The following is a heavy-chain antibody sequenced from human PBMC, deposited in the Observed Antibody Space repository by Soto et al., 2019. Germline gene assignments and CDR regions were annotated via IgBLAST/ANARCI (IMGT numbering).Heavy chain of an antibody. CDR3: ARATTGDYYYGMDV. J-gene: IGHJ6*02. CDR1: GGTFSSYA. D-gene: IGHD1-1*01. Sequence: SLKVSCKASGGTFSSYAISWLRQSPGQGLEWMGGIIPIFGTANYAQKFQGRVTITADKSTSTAYMELSSLRSEDTAVYYCARATTGDYYYGMDVWGQGTTVTVSS. V-gene: IGHV1-69*06. CDR2: IIPIFGTA.